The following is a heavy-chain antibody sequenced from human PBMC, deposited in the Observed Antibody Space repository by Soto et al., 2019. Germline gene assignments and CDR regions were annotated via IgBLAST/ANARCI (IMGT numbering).Heavy chain of an antibody. CDR3: AREYYYDSSGYSRTYYYYGMDV. CDR1: GFTFSSYG. D-gene: IGHD3-22*01. Sequence: QVQLVESGGGVVQPGRSLRLSCAASGFTFSSYGMHWVRQAPGKGLEWVAVIWYDGSNKYYADSVKGRFTISRDNSKNKRYLQMNSLRDEGTDVYYCAREYYYDSSGYSRTYYYYGMDVWGQGTTVTVSS. CDR2: IWYDGSNK. V-gene: IGHV3-33*01. J-gene: IGHJ6*02.